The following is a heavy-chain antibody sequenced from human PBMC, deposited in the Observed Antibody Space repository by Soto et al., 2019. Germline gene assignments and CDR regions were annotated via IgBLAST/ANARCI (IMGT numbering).Heavy chain of an antibody. V-gene: IGHV4-31*01. CDR3: ASGTAP. J-gene: IGHJ5*02. Sequence: QVQLQESGPGLVKPSETLSLTCTVSGGSITRGGYYWSWIRQHPGKGLEWIGYIYNSGTTYYNPSLKTLVTISVDTSKNQFSLKLTSVTAADTAVYYCASGTAPWGQGTLVTVSS. D-gene: IGHD6-13*01. CDR2: IYNSGTT. CDR1: GGSITRGGYY.